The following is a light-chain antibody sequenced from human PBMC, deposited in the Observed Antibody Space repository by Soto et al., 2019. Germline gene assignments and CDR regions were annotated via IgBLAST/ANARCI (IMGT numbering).Light chain of an antibody. J-gene: IGLJ2*01. CDR1: SSDVGSYNL. CDR3: CSYAGSSTFGVV. Sequence: QSALTQPASVSGSPGQSITISCTETSSDVGSYNLVSWYQQHPGKAPKLMIYEGSKRPSGVSNRFSGSKSGNTASLTISGLQAEDEADYYCCSYAGSSTFGVVFGGGTTLTVL. V-gene: IGLV2-23*03. CDR2: EGS.